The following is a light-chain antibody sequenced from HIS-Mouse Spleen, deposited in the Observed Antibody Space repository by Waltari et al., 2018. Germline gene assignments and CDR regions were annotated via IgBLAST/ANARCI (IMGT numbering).Light chain of an antibody. J-gene: IGKJ4*01. CDR2: DAS. Sequence: IVLTLSPATLSLSPGERVTSTCRTSQSVSSYLAWYKQKPGQAPRLLIYDASNRATGIPARFSGSGSGTDFTLTISSLEPEDFAVYYCQQLSNWLTFGGGTKVEIK. CDR1: QSVSSY. V-gene: IGKV3-11*01. CDR3: QQLSNWLT.